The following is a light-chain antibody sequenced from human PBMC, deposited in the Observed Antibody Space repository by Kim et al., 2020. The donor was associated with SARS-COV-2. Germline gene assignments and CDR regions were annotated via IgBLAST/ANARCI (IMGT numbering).Light chain of an antibody. CDR2: RAS. Sequence: SASVSDRVTHTCLASQSISNLLAWYQQKPGKAPKLLIYRASSLESGVPSRFSGSGSGTEFTLTISSLQPDDFATYYCQQYNSYSYTFGQGTKLEI. J-gene: IGKJ2*01. CDR3: QQYNSYSYT. V-gene: IGKV1-5*03. CDR1: QSISNL.